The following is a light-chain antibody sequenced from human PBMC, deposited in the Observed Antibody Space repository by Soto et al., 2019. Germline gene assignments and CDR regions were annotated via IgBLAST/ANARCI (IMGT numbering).Light chain of an antibody. Sequence: PGGRATLPFRAGASISSPFLAWYQQRPGQAPRLLIFAASSRATGIPDRFGGSGSGTDFTLTISRLEPEDFAVYYCQQYGSSRTFGQGTKVDI. CDR3: QQYGSSRT. J-gene: IGKJ1*01. CDR2: AAS. V-gene: IGKV3-20*01. CDR1: ASISSPF.